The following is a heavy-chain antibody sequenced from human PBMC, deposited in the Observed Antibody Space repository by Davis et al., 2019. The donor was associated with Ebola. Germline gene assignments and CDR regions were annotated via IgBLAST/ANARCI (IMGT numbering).Heavy chain of an antibody. CDR2: INSDGSST. CDR1: GFTFSSYW. Sequence: GESLKISCAASGFTFSSYWMHWVRQAPGKGLVWVSRINSDGSSTSYADSVKGRFTISRDNAKNTLYLQMNSLRAEDTAVYYCASVEIRGSYYDSSGYDYWGQGTLVTVSS. J-gene: IGHJ4*02. V-gene: IGHV3-74*01. CDR3: ASVEIRGSYYDSSGYDY. D-gene: IGHD3-22*01.